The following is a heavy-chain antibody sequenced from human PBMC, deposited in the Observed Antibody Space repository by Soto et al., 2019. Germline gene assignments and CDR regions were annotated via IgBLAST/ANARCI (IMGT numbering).Heavy chain of an antibody. D-gene: IGHD3-10*01. Sequence: QAQLMQSAAEVKKPGASVKVSCKASGYSFSTYEINWLRQAPGQGLEWIGWVSAYRDYTDYAEKFQDRVTMTTDTSTNTAYMELRSLTYNDTAVYYCARDVGDESITYNDAFDVWGQGTKVTVSS. V-gene: IGHV1-18*01. CDR3: ARDVGDESITYNDAFDV. CDR1: GYSFSTYE. J-gene: IGHJ3*01. CDR2: VSAYRDYT.